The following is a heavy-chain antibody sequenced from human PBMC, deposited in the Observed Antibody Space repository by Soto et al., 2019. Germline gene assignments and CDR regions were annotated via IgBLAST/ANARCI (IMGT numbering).Heavy chain of an antibody. Sequence: ASVKVSCKAAGATFSIYASSAVGQAPGQGLELMGVIITIFGTETYAQNFQGRVTITADESTSKDYLGLISLRSEDPAVYYCARVLFPGDHDYGDYFYEGWFDPWGQGTLVTVSS. J-gene: IGHJ5*02. CDR2: IITIFGTE. D-gene: IGHD4-17*01. V-gene: IGHV1-69*13. CDR1: GATFSIYA. CDR3: ARVLFPGDHDYGDYFYEGWFDP.